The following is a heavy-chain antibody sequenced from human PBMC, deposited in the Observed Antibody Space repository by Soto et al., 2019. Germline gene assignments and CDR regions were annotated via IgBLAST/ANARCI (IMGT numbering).Heavy chain of an antibody. CDR3: ARAHPSTLAVAGILNWFDP. J-gene: IGHJ5*02. CDR2: INPNSGGT. D-gene: IGHD6-19*01. CDR1: GYTFTGYY. Sequence: GASVKVSCKASGYTFTGYYMHWVRQAPGQGLEWMGWINPNSGGTNYAQKFQGRVTMTRDTSISTAYMELSRLRSDDTAAYYCARAHPSTLAVAGILNWFDPWGQGTLVTVSS. V-gene: IGHV1-2*02.